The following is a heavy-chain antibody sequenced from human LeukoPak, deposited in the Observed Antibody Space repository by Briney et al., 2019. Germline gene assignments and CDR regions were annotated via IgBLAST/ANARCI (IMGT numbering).Heavy chain of an antibody. CDR2: IKSKTDGGTT. V-gene: IGHV3-15*01. Sequence: PGGSLRLSCAASGFTFSNAWMSWVRQAPGKGLEWVGRIKSKTDGGTTDYAAPVKGRFTISRDDSKNTLYLQMNSLKTEDTAVYYCTTLYSNTGTALDGYWGQGTLVTVSS. CDR3: TTLYSNTGTALDGY. CDR1: GFTFSNAW. D-gene: IGHD4-11*01. J-gene: IGHJ4*02.